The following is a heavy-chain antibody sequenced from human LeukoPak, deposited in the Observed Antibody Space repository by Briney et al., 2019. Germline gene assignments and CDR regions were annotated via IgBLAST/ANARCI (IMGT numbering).Heavy chain of an antibody. CDR3: AIERLVTMIVVAMGERFDY. CDR2: ISAYNGNT. Sequence: ASVKVSCKASGYTFTSYGISWVRQAPGQGLEWMGWISAYNGNTHYAQKLQGRVTMTTDTSTSTVYMELRSLRSEDTAMYYCAIERLVTMIVVAMGERFDYWGQGTLVTVSS. V-gene: IGHV1-18*01. D-gene: IGHD3-22*01. CDR1: GYTFTSYG. J-gene: IGHJ4*02.